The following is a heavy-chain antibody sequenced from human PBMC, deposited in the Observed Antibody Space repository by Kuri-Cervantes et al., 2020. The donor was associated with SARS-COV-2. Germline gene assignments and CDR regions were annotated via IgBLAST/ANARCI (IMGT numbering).Heavy chain of an antibody. V-gene: IGHV1-8*03. Sequence: ASVKVSCKASGYTFTSYDINWVRQATGQGLEWMGWMNPNSGNTGYAQKFQGRVTITRNTSLSTAYMELSSLRSEDTAVYYCARGGVVPEVSFDYWGQGTLVTVSS. CDR2: MNPNSGNT. CDR3: ARGGVVPEVSFDY. CDR1: GYTFTSYD. D-gene: IGHD2-2*01. J-gene: IGHJ4*02.